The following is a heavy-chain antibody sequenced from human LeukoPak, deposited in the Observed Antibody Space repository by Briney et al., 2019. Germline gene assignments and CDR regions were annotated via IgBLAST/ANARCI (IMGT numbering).Heavy chain of an antibody. CDR1: GGSFSGYY. J-gene: IGHJ4*02. CDR2: INHSGST. CDR3: ARGLGGVGAASLIAYYFDY. V-gene: IGHV4-34*01. Sequence: SETLSLTCAVYGGSFSGYYWSWIRQPPGKGLKWIGEINHSGSTNYNPSLKSRVTISVDTSKNQFSLKLSSVTAADTAVYYCARGLGGVGAASLIAYYFDYWGQGTLVTVSS. D-gene: IGHD1-26*01.